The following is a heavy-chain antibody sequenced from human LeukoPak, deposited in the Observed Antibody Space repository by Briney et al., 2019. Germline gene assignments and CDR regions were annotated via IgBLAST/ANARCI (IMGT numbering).Heavy chain of an antibody. V-gene: IGHV4-39*07. D-gene: IGHD5-12*01. Sequence: PSETLSLTCIVSGGYISRSSYYWGWTRQPPGKGLEWIGSIHYSGSTYYNPSLKSRVTISVDTSKNQFSLKLSSVTAADTAVYYCARYVDFYYYMDVWGKGTTVTVSS. CDR3: ARYVDFYYYMDV. CDR1: GGYISRSSYY. J-gene: IGHJ6*03. CDR2: IHYSGST.